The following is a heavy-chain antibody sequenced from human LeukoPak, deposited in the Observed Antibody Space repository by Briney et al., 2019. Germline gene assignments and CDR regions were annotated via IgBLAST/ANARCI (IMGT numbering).Heavy chain of an antibody. D-gene: IGHD1-26*01. CDR2: IYPGDSDT. CDR3: ARPDHKWELLLDY. Sequence: WIRQPPGKGLEWMGIIYPGDSDTRYSPSFQGQVTISADKSISTAYLQWSSLKASDTAMYYCARPDHKWELLLDYWGQGTLVTVSS. J-gene: IGHJ4*02. V-gene: IGHV5-51*01.